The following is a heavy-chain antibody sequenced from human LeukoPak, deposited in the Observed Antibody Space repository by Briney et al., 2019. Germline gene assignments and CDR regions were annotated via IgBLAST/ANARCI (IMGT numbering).Heavy chain of an antibody. J-gene: IGHJ6*03. V-gene: IGHV4-34*01. CDR3: ARRWNYGRNYYIDV. Sequence: PSETLSLTCAVYGGSFSNYYWSWIRQPPGKGLEWIGEINDSGRINYNPSLMSRDTVPADTTKNQFSLRLTSVTATDTAVYYCARRWNYGRNYYIDVWGNGATVSVS. CDR2: INDSGRI. CDR1: GGSFSNYY. D-gene: IGHD1-7*01.